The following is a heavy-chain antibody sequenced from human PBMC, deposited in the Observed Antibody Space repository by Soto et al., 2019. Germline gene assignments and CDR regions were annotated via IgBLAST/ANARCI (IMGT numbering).Heavy chain of an antibody. CDR2: IKQDGGQK. J-gene: IGHJ5*02. CDR3: ARHFTIAASVYQFDL. V-gene: IGHV3-7*01. Sequence: GGSLRLSCAASGFTFSSSSMSWVRQAPGKGLEWVATIKQDGGQKHYVDSLRGRFTISRDNAKNSLYLQMNSLGAEDTAVYYCARHFTIAASVYQFDLWGQGTLVTVSS. CDR1: GFTFSSSS. D-gene: IGHD5-12*01.